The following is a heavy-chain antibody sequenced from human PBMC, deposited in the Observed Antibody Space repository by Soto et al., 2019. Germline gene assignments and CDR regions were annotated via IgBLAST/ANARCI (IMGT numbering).Heavy chain of an antibody. J-gene: IGHJ5*02. V-gene: IGHV1-69*02. CDR1: GGTFSSYT. CDR2: IIHILGIA. D-gene: IGHD2-15*01. Sequence: QVQLVQSGAEVKKPGSSVKVSCKASGGTFSSYTISWVRQAPGQGLEWMGRIIHILGIANYAQKFQGRVTITADKSTSTAYMELSSLRSEDTAVYYCARVRCSGGSCYSGSSGWFDPWGQGTLVTVSS. CDR3: ARVRCSGGSCYSGSSGWFDP.